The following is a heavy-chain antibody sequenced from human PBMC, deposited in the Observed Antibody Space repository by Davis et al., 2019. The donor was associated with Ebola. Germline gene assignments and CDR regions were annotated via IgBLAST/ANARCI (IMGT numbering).Heavy chain of an antibody. Sequence: SETLSLTCAVYGGSFSGYYWSWIRQPQGKGLEWIGEINHSGSTNYNPSLKSRVTISVDTSKNQFSLKLSSVTAADTAVYYCASLYLTGAYWGQGTLVTVSS. D-gene: IGHD3-9*01. CDR1: GGSFSGYY. CDR2: INHSGST. CDR3: ASLYLTGAY. V-gene: IGHV4-34*01. J-gene: IGHJ4*02.